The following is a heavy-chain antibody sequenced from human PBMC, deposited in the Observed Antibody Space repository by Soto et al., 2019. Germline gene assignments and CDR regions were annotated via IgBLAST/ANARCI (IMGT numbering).Heavy chain of an antibody. Sequence: QVQLQQWGAGLLKPSETLSLTCAVYGGSFSGYYWSWIRQPPGKGLEWIGEINHSGSTNYNPSLKSRVTISVDTSKNQFSLRLGSVTAADTAVYYCAKLAVPPPYYYYDLDVWGQRTTVTVSS. CDR2: INHSGST. V-gene: IGHV4-34*01. D-gene: IGHD1-1*01. CDR1: GGSFSGYY. J-gene: IGHJ6*02. CDR3: AKLAVPPPYYYYDLDV.